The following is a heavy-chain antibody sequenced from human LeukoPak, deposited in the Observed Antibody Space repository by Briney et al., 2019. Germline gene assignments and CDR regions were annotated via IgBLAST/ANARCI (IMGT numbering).Heavy chain of an antibody. Sequence: SETLSLTCTVSGGSISSGGYYWSWIRLHPGKGLEWIGYIYYSGSTYYNPSLKSRVTISVDTSKNQFSLKLSSVTAADTAVYYCARGDRFLEKNWFDPWGQGTLVTVSS. J-gene: IGHJ5*02. CDR2: IYYSGST. V-gene: IGHV4-31*03. D-gene: IGHD3-3*01. CDR3: ARGDRFLEKNWFDP. CDR1: GGSISSGGYY.